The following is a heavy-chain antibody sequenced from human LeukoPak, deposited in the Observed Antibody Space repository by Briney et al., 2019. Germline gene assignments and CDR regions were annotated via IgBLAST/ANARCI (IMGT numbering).Heavy chain of an antibody. D-gene: IGHD1-26*01. CDR1: GGPISSYY. Sequence: SETLSLTCTVSGGPISSYYWSWIRQPPGKGLEWIGYIYYSGSTNYNPSLKSRVTISVDTSKNQFSLKLSSVTAADTAVYYCARDGGSYYHFDYWGQGTLVTVSS. V-gene: IGHV4-59*01. CDR3: ARDGGSYYHFDY. J-gene: IGHJ4*02. CDR2: IYYSGST.